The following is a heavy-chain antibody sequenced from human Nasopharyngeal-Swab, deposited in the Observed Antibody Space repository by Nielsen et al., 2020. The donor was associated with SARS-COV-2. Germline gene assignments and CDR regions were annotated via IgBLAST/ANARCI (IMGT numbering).Heavy chain of an antibody. D-gene: IGHD2-2*01. Sequence: GGSLRLSCAASGFTFSSYAMSWVRQAPGKGLEWVSAISGSGGSTYYADSVKGRFTISSDNSKNTLYLQMNSLRAEDTAVYYCAKSSRIVVVPAAKWFDPWGQGTLVTVSS. CDR2: ISGSGGST. CDR3: AKSSRIVVVPAAKWFDP. CDR1: GFTFSSYA. J-gene: IGHJ5*02. V-gene: IGHV3-23*01.